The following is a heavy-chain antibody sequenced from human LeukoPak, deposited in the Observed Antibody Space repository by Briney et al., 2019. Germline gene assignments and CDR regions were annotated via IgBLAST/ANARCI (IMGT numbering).Heavy chain of an antibody. D-gene: IGHD6-19*01. J-gene: IGHJ5*02. Sequence: ASVKVSCKASGYTFTGYYMHWVRQAPGQGLEWMGRINPNIGGTIYAQKFQGRVTMTRDTSISTAYMELSSLRSDDTAVYYCARGYTSNWDNWFGPWGQGTPLTVSS. CDR1: GYTFTGYY. V-gene: IGHV1-2*06. CDR3: ARGYTSNWDNWFGP. CDR2: INPNIGGT.